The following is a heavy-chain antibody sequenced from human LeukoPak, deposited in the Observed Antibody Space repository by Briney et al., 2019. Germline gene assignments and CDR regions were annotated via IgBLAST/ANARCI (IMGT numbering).Heavy chain of an antibody. J-gene: IGHJ4*02. D-gene: IGHD4-17*01. Sequence: SVKVSCKASGGTFSSYAISWVRQAPGQGLEWMGGIIPIFGTANYAQKFQGRVTITADESASTAYMELSSLRSEDTAVYYCARGYGDYSLCYFDYWGQGTLVTVSS. CDR2: IIPIFGTA. CDR3: ARGYGDYSLCYFDY. V-gene: IGHV1-69*13. CDR1: GGTFSSYA.